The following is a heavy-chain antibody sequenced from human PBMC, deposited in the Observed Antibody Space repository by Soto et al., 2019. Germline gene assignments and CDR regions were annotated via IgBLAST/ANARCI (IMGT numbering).Heavy chain of an antibody. CDR1: GGSISSGGYY. J-gene: IGHJ5*02. Sequence: TPETLSLTCTVSGGSISSGGYYWSWIRQHPGKRLEWIGSLYYSGSTNYNPSLKSRVTISVDTSKNQFSLKLSSVTAADTAVYYCARTESGYGAGNWFDPWGQGTLVTVSS. CDR2: LYYSGST. D-gene: IGHD5-12*01. CDR3: ARTESGYGAGNWFDP. V-gene: IGHV4-31*03.